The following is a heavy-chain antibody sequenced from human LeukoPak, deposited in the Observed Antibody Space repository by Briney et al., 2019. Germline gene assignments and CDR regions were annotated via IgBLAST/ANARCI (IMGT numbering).Heavy chain of an antibody. V-gene: IGHV3-21*01. CDR1: GSTFSSYS. J-gene: IGHJ5*02. Sequence: PGGSLRLSCAASGSTFSSYSMNWVRQAPGKGLEWVSSISSSSSYIYYADSVKGRFTISRDNAKNSLYLQMNSLRAEDTAVYYCARDLRPQDHYGDYKINWLDPWGQGTLVTVSS. CDR3: ARDLRPQDHYGDYKINWLDP. D-gene: IGHD4-17*01. CDR2: ISSSSSYI.